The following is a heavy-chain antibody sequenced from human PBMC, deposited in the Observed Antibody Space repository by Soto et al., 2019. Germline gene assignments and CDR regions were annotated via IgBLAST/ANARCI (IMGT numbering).Heavy chain of an antibody. CDR1: GGSISSGDYY. CDR3: ARDRGLMVFDY. J-gene: IGHJ4*02. D-gene: IGHD2-8*01. CDR2: IYYSGST. V-gene: IGHV4-30-4*01. Sequence: SETLFLTCTVSGGSISSGDYYWSWIRQPPGKGLEWIGYIYYSGSTYYNPSLKSRVTISVDTSKNQFSLKLSSVTAADTAVYYCARDRGLMVFDYWGQGTLVNVSS.